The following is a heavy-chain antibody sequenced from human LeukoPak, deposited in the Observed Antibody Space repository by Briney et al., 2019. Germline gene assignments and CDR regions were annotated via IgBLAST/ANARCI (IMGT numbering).Heavy chain of an antibody. V-gene: IGHV1-18*04. J-gene: IGHJ6*03. CDR1: GYTFTDYY. D-gene: IGHD6-13*01. Sequence: ASVKVSCKASGYTFTDYYIHWVRQAPGQGLEWMGWISAYNGNTNYAQKLQGRVTMTTDTSPSTAYMELRSLRSDDTAVYYCARTYSSSWHYYYYYYYMDVWGKGTTVTVSS. CDR3: ARTYSSSWHYYYYYYYMDV. CDR2: ISAYNGNT.